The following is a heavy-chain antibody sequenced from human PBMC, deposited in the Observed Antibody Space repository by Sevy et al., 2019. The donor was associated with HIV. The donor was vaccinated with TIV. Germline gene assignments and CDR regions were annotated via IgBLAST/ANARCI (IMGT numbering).Heavy chain of an antibody. D-gene: IGHD3-22*01. CDR2: ISSSGTTI. V-gene: IGHV3-48*03. J-gene: IGHJ5*02. Sequence: GGSLRLSCAASGFTFSSYEMTWVRLTPGKGLEWISSISSSGTTIYYGDSYEGRFTISRDNPKNSLYLQMNSLRAEDTAVYYSARKGGAYDIGFDPWGQGTLVTVSS. CDR3: ARKGGAYDIGFDP. CDR1: GFTFSSYE.